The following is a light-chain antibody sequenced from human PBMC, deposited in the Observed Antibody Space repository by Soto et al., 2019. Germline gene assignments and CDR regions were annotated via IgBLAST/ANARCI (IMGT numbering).Light chain of an antibody. CDR3: QTWGSGIVV. J-gene: IGLJ2*01. CDR2: LNSDGSH. CDR1: SGHSNYA. Sequence: QSVLTQSPSASASLGASVKLTCTLSSGHSNYAIAWHQQQSEKGPRYLMKLNSDGSHRKGDGIPDRFSGSSSGAERYLTISSLHSEDEADYYCQTWGSGIVVFGGGTKLTVL. V-gene: IGLV4-69*01.